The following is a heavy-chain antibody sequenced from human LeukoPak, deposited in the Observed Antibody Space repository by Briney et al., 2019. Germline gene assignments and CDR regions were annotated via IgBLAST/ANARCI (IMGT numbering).Heavy chain of an antibody. V-gene: IGHV1-24*01. CDR3: VTDPVGYCSSDSCYSVDY. J-gene: IGHJ4*02. Sequence: ASVKVSCKVFGYTLTELSMHWVRQPPGKGLEWMGGFDPEDGETIYAQKFQGRVSMTEDTSADTAYMEPSSLRSEDTAVYYCVTDPVGYCSSDSCYSVDYWGQGTLVTVSS. CDR2: FDPEDGET. CDR1: GYTLTELS. D-gene: IGHD2-15*01.